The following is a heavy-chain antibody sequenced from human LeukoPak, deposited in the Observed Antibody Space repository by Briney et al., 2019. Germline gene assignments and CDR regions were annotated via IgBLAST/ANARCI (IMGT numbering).Heavy chain of an antibody. V-gene: IGHV1-18*01. Sequence: ASVKVSCKASGYTFTSYGISWVRQAPGQGLEWMGWISAYNGNTNYAQKLQGRVTMTTDTSTSTAYMELSSLRSEDTAVYYCARGGWYYDSSGYPTNWFDPWGQGTLVTVSS. D-gene: IGHD3-22*01. CDR1: GYTFTSYG. J-gene: IGHJ5*02. CDR2: ISAYNGNT. CDR3: ARGGWYYDSSGYPTNWFDP.